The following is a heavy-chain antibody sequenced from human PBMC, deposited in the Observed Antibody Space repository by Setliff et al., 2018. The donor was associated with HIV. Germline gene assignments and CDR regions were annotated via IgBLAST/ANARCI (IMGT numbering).Heavy chain of an antibody. D-gene: IGHD2-15*01. V-gene: IGHV3-48*01. CDR3: ARDGLEGDMAGRQRTYAFGY. Sequence: PGGSLRLSCVVSGITFSSYAMNWVRQAPGKGLEWLSYISSSGTTIRYADSVKGRFTISSDNAQKSLYLQINSLRAEDTAVYYCARDGLEGDMAGRQRTYAFGYWGQGTLVTVSS. CDR1: GITFSSYA. J-gene: IGHJ4*02. CDR2: ISSSGTTI.